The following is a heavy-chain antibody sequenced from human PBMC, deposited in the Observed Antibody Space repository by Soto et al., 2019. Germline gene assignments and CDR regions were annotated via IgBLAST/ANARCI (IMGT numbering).Heavy chain of an antibody. J-gene: IGHJ5*02. Sequence: SETLSLTCTVSGDSIISSDFYWGWVRQPPGKGLEWIGSIFYLGSSYYNPSLKSRVTMSVDTSKNQFSLRLRSVTAADTALYFCARHSLALRKNNWFDPWGQGIMVTVTS. CDR3: ARHSLALRKNNWFDP. CDR1: GDSIISSDFY. V-gene: IGHV4-39*01. D-gene: IGHD3-3*02. CDR2: IFYLGSS.